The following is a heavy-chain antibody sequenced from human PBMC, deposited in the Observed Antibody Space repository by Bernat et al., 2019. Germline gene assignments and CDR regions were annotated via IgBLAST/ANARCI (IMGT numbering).Heavy chain of an antibody. CDR1: GGSISSSSYY. Sequence: QLQLQESGPGLVKPSETLSLTCTVSGGSISSSSYYWGWIRQPPGKGLEWIGSIYYSGSTYYNPSLKSRVTISVDTSKNQFSLKLSSVTAADTAVYYCARRLSRSWERWPFDYWGQGTLVTVSS. V-gene: IGHV4-39*01. CDR3: ARRLSRSWERWPFDY. D-gene: IGHD6-13*01. CDR2: IYYSGST. J-gene: IGHJ4*02.